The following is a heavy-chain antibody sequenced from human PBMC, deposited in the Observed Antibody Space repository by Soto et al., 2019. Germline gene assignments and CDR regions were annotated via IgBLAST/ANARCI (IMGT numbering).Heavy chain of an antibody. Sequence: GGSLRLSCAASGFTFSSYSMNWVRQAPGKGLEWVSYISSSSSTIYYADSVKGRFTISRDNAKNSLYLQMNSLRDEDTAVYYCARVKKGWAYCGGDCYSGDAFDIWGQGTMVTVSS. CDR3: ARVKKGWAYCGGDCYSGDAFDI. D-gene: IGHD2-21*02. CDR2: ISSSSSTI. V-gene: IGHV3-48*02. CDR1: GFTFSSYS. J-gene: IGHJ3*02.